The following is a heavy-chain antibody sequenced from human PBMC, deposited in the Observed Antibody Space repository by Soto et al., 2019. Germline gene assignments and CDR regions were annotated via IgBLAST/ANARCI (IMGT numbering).Heavy chain of an antibody. Sequence: ASVKVSCKASGYTFTSYGISWVRQAPGQGLEWMGWISAYNGNTNYAQKLQGRVTMTTDTSTSTAYMELRSLRSDDTAVYYCARRSSSTALYYYYGMDVWGQGPPVPVYS. CDR2: ISAYNGNT. J-gene: IGHJ6*02. D-gene: IGHD6-6*01. CDR1: GYTFTSYG. CDR3: ARRSSSTALYYYYGMDV. V-gene: IGHV1-18*04.